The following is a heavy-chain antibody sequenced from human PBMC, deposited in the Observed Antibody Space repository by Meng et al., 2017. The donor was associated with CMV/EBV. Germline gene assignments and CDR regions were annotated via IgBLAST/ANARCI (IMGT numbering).Heavy chain of an antibody. V-gene: IGHV1-8*01. D-gene: IGHD2-2*01. J-gene: IGHJ6*02. CDR1: GYTFTSYD. Sequence: ASVKVSCKASGYTFTSYDINWVRQATGQGIEWMGWMNPNSGNTGYAQKFQGRVTMTRNTSISTAYMELSSLRSEDTAVYYCARGPYCSSTSCYVAFVYYYYYGMDVWGQGTTVTVSS. CDR3: ARGPYCSSTSCYVAFVYYYYYGMDV. CDR2: MNPNSGNT.